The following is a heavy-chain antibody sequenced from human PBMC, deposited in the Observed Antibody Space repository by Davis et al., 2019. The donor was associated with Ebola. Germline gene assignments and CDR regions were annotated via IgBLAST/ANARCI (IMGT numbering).Heavy chain of an antibody. D-gene: IGHD1-14*01. V-gene: IGHV4-59*08. CDR2: IYYSGST. CDR1: GGSITSYY. CDR3: ARGTGPVDY. Sequence: SETLSLTCTVSGGSITSYYWNWIRQPPGKGLEWIGYIYYSGSTNYNPSLKSRVTISVDTSKNQFSLKLSSVTVADTAAYYCARGTGPVDYWGQGTLVIVSS. J-gene: IGHJ4*02.